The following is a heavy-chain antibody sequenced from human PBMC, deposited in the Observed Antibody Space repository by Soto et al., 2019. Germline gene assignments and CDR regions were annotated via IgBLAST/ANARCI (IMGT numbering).Heavy chain of an antibody. CDR2: MYWDDDK. D-gene: IGHD6-19*01. V-gene: IGHV2-5*02. CDR3: AHRTGSGWYGY. J-gene: IGHJ4*02. CDR1: GFSLSTSGVG. Sequence: SGPTLVNPTQTLTLTCTLSGFSLSTSGVGVGWIRQPPGKALEWLALMYWDDDKRYSPSLKSRLTITKDTSTNQVVLTMTNMDPVDTATYFCAHRTGSGWYGYWGQGTLVTVSS.